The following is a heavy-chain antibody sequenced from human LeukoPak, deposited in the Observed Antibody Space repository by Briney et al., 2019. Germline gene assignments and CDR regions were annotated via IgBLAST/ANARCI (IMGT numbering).Heavy chain of an antibody. J-gene: IGHJ4*02. Sequence: GGSLRLSCAVSGFTFSSYWMTWVRQAPGKGLEWVANIKQDGSQKYYVDSVKGRFTISRDHAKNSVYLQMNSLRAGDTAVYYCARIGYSSSCTDYWGQGTLVTVSS. CDR3: ARIGYSSSCTDY. D-gene: IGHD2-2*01. V-gene: IGHV3-7*01. CDR1: GFTFSSYW. CDR2: IKQDGSQK.